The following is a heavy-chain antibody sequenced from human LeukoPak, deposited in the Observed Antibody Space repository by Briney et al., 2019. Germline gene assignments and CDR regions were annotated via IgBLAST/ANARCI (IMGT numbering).Heavy chain of an antibody. V-gene: IGHV3-30-3*01. CDR1: GFTFSSYA. Sequence: GGSLRLSCAASGFTFSSYAMHWVRQAPGKGLEWVAVISYDGSNKYYADSVKGRFTISRDNSKNTLYLQMNSLRAEDTALYYCAKVGTSLRQWLVLGYFDYWGQGTLVTVSS. D-gene: IGHD6-19*01. J-gene: IGHJ4*02. CDR2: ISYDGSNK. CDR3: AKVGTSLRQWLVLGYFDY.